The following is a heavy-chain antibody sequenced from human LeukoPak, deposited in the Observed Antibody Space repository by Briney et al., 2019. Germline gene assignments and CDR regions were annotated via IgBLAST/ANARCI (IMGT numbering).Heavy chain of an antibody. D-gene: IGHD6-19*01. CDR2: IKQDGSEK. Sequence: GGSLRLSCAASGFTFSSYWMSWVRQAPGKGLERVANIKQDGSEKYYVDSVKGQFTISRDNAKNSLYLQMNSLRAEDTAVYYCARYIYSSGWCFDYWGQGTLVTVSS. J-gene: IGHJ4*02. V-gene: IGHV3-7*01. CDR1: GFTFSSYW. CDR3: ARYIYSSGWCFDY.